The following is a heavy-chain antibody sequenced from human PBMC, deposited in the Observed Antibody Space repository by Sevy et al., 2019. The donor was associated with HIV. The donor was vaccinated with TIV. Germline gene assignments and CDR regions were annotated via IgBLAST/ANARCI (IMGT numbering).Heavy chain of an antibody. Sequence: ASVKVSCKASGYTFTTYGISWVRQAPEQGLEWIGWISAYSGNTNYAQNLQGRVTMTTDTSTTTAYMELRRLTFDDTAVYYCARTSSYGSGNYFDYWGQGTLVTVSS. CDR1: GYTFTTYG. CDR3: ARTSSYGSGNYFDY. J-gene: IGHJ4*02. D-gene: IGHD3-10*01. CDR2: ISAYSGNT. V-gene: IGHV1-18*01.